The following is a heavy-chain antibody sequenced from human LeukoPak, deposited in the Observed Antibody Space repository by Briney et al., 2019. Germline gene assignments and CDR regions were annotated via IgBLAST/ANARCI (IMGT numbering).Heavy chain of an antibody. Sequence: GASVKVSCKASGYTFTSYGISWVRQAPGQGLEWMGWISAYNGNTNYAQKLQGRVTMTIDTSTSTAYMELRSLRSADTAVYYCAGGIVGAPYDAFDIWGQGTMVTVSS. D-gene: IGHD1-26*01. J-gene: IGHJ3*02. CDR1: GYTFTSYG. CDR2: ISAYNGNT. V-gene: IGHV1-18*01. CDR3: AGGIVGAPYDAFDI.